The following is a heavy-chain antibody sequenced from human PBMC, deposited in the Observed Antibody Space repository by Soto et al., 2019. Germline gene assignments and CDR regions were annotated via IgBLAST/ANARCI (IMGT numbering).Heavy chain of an antibody. CDR1: GYTFSNYG. Sequence: QVQLVQSGGEVKKPGASVRVSCKASGYTFSNYGVSWVRQAPGQGLEWMGWISAFDGNTNYTEKFQDRVTMTTDTSTGTAYMELRSLRSDDTAMYFCARDGQFQRLHDAFDLCGQGTMVTVSS. D-gene: IGHD6-25*01. CDR3: ARDGQFQRLHDAFDL. V-gene: IGHV1-18*01. J-gene: IGHJ3*01. CDR2: ISAFDGNT.